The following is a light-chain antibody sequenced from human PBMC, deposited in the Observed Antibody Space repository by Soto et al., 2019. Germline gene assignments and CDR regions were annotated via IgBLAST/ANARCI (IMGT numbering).Light chain of an antibody. CDR2: WAS. Sequence: DIVMTQSPEFLAVSLGERATINCKSSQSVLYSPNNKNYLGWFQQRPGQRPKLLIYWASMRESGVPDRFSGSGSGTDFTLNINSLQAEDVAVYYCKQYHSAPWTFGQGTRVEIK. CDR1: QSVLYSPNNKNY. J-gene: IGKJ1*01. V-gene: IGKV4-1*01. CDR3: KQYHSAPWT.